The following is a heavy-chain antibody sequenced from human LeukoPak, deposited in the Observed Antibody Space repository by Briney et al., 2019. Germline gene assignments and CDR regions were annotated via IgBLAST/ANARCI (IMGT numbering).Heavy chain of an antibody. CDR1: GGSFGGYY. D-gene: IGHD5-12*01. CDR2: INHSGST. J-gene: IGHJ3*02. V-gene: IGHV4-34*01. CDR3: ARVAVAHDAFDI. Sequence: SETLSLTCAVYGGSFGGYYWSWIRQPPGKGLEWIGEINHSGSTNYNPSLKSRVTISVDTSKNQFSLKLSSVTAADTAVYYCARVAVAHDAFDIWGQGTMVTVSS.